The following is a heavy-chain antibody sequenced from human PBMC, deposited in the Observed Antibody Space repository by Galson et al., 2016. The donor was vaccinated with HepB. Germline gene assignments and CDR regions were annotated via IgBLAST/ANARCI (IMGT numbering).Heavy chain of an antibody. CDR1: GFTFSDYW. D-gene: IGHD6-19*01. J-gene: IGHJ3*02. Sequence: SLRLSCAASGFTFSDYWMTWVRQAPGKGLEWVANIKKDGSQKNYVDSLKGRFTISRDNAKNSLHLQMNSLTAGDTAVYFCARDSTHYYRSAYYDTLDIWGQGTMVTVSS. V-gene: IGHV3-7*05. CDR2: IKKDGSQK. CDR3: ARDSTHYYRSAYYDTLDI.